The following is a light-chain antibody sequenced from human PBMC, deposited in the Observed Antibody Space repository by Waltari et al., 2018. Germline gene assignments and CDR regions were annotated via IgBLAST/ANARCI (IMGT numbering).Light chain of an antibody. V-gene: IGLV2-14*03. CDR3: SSFTSSSTGV. CDR2: DVS. CDR1: SSDGGGYNY. Sequence: QSALTQPASVSGSPGQSITISCTGTSSDGGGYNYVSWYQQHPGKAPKLMIYDVSNRPSGVSNRFSGSKSGNMASLTISGLQAEDEADYFCSSFTSSSTGVFGTGTKVTVL. J-gene: IGLJ1*01.